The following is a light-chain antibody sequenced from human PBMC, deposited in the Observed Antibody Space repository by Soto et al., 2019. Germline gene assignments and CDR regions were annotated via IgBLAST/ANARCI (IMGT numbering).Light chain of an antibody. V-gene: IGKV1-39*01. CDR1: QSISSY. Sequence: DIQMNHPQYSLSASVEDRVTITCPARQSISSYLNWYQPKPGKAPKLLIYAASSLQSGVPSRFSGSRSRTDFTLTISSLQPEEYATYYCQQSYRTPRITFGEGTRREIK. CDR2: AAS. J-gene: IGKJ5*01. CDR3: QQSYRTPRIT.